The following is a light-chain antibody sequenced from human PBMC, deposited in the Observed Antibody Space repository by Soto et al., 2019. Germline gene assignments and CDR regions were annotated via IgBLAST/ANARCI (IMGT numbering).Light chain of an antibody. CDR2: GAS. CDR1: QSLLSSANNKNY. Sequence: DIVMTQSPDSLAVSLGERATINCKSSQSLLSSANNKNYLAWYQQKSGQPPKLLIYGASTRQSGVPDRISGSGAGTEFTRTICSLQAEYVAIYSCQQYYSGPITFGGGTKVEIK. V-gene: IGKV4-1*01. CDR3: QQYYSGPIT. J-gene: IGKJ4*01.